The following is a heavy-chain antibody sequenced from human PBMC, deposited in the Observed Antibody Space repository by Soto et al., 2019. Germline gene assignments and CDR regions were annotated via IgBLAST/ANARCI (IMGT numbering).Heavy chain of an antibody. Sequence: ASVKVSCKVSGYTLTELSMHWVRQAPGRGLEWMGGFDPEDGETIYAQKFQGRVTMTEDTSTDTAYMELSSLRSEDTAVYYCATARYCSSTSCYFSYYFDYWGQGTLVTSPQ. V-gene: IGHV1-24*01. J-gene: IGHJ4*02. CDR1: GYTLTELS. D-gene: IGHD2-2*01. CDR2: FDPEDGET. CDR3: ATARYCSSTSCYFSYYFDY.